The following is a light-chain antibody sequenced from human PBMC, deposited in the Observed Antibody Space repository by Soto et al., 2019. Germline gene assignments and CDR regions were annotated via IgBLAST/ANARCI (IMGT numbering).Light chain of an antibody. CDR3: QQYKNWPYT. Sequence: EIVMTQSPATLSVSPGERATLSCRASQSVSSDLAWYQQKPGQAPRLLISGASTRATGIPARVSGSGSGTEFTLTISSLQSEDFELSYCQQYKNWPYTFGQGTKLEIK. CDR1: QSVSSD. CDR2: GAS. J-gene: IGKJ2*01. V-gene: IGKV3-15*01.